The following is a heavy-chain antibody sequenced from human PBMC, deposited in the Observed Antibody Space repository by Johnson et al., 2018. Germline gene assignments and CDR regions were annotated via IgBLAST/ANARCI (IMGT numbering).Heavy chain of an antibody. J-gene: IGHJ3*02. CDR2: IRSKAYGGTT. D-gene: IGHD5-24*01. CDR3: TRYRGVEMATIPDAFDI. CDR1: GFTFGDYT. V-gene: IGHV3-49*05. Sequence: EVQLVETGGGLVKPGRSLRLSCTASGFTFGDYTMSWFRQAPGKGLEWVGFIRSKAYGGTTAYAASVKGRFTISIDDSKSTAYLQMNSLKTKDTAVYYCTRYRGVEMATIPDAFDIWGQGTMVTVSS.